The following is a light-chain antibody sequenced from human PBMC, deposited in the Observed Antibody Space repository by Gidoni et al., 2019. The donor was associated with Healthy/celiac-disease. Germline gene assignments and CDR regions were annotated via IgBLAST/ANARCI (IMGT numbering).Light chain of an antibody. Sequence: SYERTQPPSVSVSPGQTASITCSGDKWGDKYACWYQQKPGQSPVLVIYQDSNRPSGIPERFSGSNSANTATLTISGTQAMYEADYYCQAWDSSTLYVFGTGTKVTVL. CDR2: QDS. J-gene: IGLJ1*01. V-gene: IGLV3-1*01. CDR3: QAWDSSTLYV. CDR1: KWGDKY.